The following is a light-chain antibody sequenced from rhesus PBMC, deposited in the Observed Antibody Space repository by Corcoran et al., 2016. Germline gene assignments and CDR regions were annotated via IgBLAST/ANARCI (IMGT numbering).Light chain of an antibody. CDR2: YAS. Sequence: DIQMTQSPSSLSASVGDRVTIPCRASQGINTHLSWYQQQPGKAPNPLIYYASSLETGASSRFSGSRSGTDYTLTISSLQTEDIATYYCQQYDNSLFTFGPGTKLDIK. CDR3: QQYDNSLFT. V-gene: IGKV1-66*01. J-gene: IGKJ3*01. CDR1: QGINTH.